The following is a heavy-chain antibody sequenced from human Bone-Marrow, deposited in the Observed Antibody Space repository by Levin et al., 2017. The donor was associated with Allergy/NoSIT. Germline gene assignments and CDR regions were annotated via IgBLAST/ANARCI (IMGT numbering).Heavy chain of an antibody. CDR3: TTEWYGSLFYFNGVDV. V-gene: IGHV3-15*01. J-gene: IGHJ6*02. CDR1: GFTFSTAW. D-gene: IGHD6-19*01. CDR2: IKHKDDGGTT. Sequence: KAGGSLRLSCAASGFTFSTAWMSWVRQAPGKGLEWVGRIKHKDDGGTTDSAAPVKGRFTISRDDSKNTLYLQMNSLKIEDTAVYYCTTEWYGSLFYFNGVDVWGQGTTVTVSS.